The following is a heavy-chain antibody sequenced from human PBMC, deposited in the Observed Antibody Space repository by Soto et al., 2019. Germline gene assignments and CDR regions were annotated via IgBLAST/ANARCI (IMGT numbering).Heavy chain of an antibody. D-gene: IGHD4-17*01. CDR2: ISGSGGST. J-gene: IGHJ4*02. Sequence: WGSLRLSCAASGFTFSSYAIIFVRHAPGKGLEWVSAISGSGGSTYYADSVKGRFTISRDNSKNTLYLQMNSLRAEDTAVYYCAKDTTVTTAGVFDYWGQGTLVTVSS. CDR1: GFTFSSYA. V-gene: IGHV3-23*01. CDR3: AKDTTVTTAGVFDY.